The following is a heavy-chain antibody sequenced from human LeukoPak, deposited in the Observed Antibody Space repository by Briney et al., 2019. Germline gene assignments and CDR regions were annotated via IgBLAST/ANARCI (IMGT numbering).Heavy chain of an antibody. Sequence: SETLSLTCTVSGGSISSNFWSWIRQPAGKGLEWIGRIYTSGSTNYNPSLKSRVTMSVDTSKNQFSLRLSSVTAADTAVYYCARVGPAAMAFGHWGQGTLVTVSS. CDR3: ARVGPAAMAFGH. J-gene: IGHJ4*02. D-gene: IGHD2-2*01. V-gene: IGHV4-4*07. CDR1: GGSISSNF. CDR2: IYTSGST.